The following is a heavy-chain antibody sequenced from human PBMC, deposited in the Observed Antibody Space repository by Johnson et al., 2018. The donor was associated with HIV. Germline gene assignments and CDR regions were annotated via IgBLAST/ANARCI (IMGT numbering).Heavy chain of an antibody. CDR1: GFTFSSYA. CDR2: ISYDGSNK. D-gene: IGHD6-13*01. Sequence: QVQLVESGGGVVQPGRSLRLSCAASGFTFSSYAMHWVRQAPGKGLEWVAVISYDGSNKYYADSVKGRFTISRDNFKNTLYLQMNSLRVEDTALYFCAKVSGATAAGGVALDIWGPGTMVTVSS. CDR3: AKVSGATAAGGVALDI. V-gene: IGHV3-30-3*02. J-gene: IGHJ3*02.